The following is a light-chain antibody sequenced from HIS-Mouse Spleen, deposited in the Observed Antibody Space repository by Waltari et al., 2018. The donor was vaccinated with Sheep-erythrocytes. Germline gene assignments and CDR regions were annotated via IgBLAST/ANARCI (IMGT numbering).Light chain of an antibody. Sequence: QSALTQPASVSGSPGQSLTISCTGTSSDVGSYNLVSWYQQHPGKAPKLMIYEGSKRPSGVSNRFYGSKSGNTASLTISGLQAEDEADYYCCSYAGSSTPWVFGGGTKLTVL. J-gene: IGLJ3*02. CDR2: EGS. CDR1: SSDVGSYNL. V-gene: IGLV2-23*01. CDR3: CSYAGSSTPWV.